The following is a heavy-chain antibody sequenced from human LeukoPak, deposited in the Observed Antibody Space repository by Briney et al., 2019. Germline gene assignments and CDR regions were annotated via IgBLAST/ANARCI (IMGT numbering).Heavy chain of an antibody. CDR1: GGSISTSNYY. CDR2: IFYSGST. D-gene: IGHD6-13*01. J-gene: IGHJ6*03. V-gene: IGHV4-39*07. CDR3: ARGRVSSSSWYSTYYYCFYMDV. Sequence: SETLSLTCTVSGGSISTSNYYWGWIRQPPGKGLEWIGNIFYSGSTYYSPSLKSRVIISLDTSRNQFSLKLNSVTAADTAVYFCARGRVSSSSWYSTYYYCFYMDVWGKGTTVTVSS.